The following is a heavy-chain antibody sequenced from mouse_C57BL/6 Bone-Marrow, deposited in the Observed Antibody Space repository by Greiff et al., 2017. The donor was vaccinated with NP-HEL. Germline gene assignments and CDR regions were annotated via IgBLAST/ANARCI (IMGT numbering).Heavy chain of an antibody. D-gene: IGHD1-1*01. J-gene: IGHJ4*01. Sequence: EVQLQQSGPGLVKPSQSLSLTCSVTGYSITSGYYWNWIRQFPGNKLEWMGYISYDGSNNYNPSLKNRISITRDTSKNQFFLKLNSVTTEDTATYYCARGIPLNYYGSSPYAMDYWGQGTSVTVSS. CDR1: GYSITSGYY. V-gene: IGHV3-6*01. CDR2: ISYDGSN. CDR3: ARGIPLNYYGSSPYAMDY.